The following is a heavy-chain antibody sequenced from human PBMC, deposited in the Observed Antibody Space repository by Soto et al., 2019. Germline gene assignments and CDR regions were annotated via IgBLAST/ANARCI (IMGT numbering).Heavy chain of an antibody. Sequence: PSETLSLTCTVSGGSVSSGSYYWSWIRQPPGKGLEWIGYIYYSGSTNYNPSLKSRVTISVDTSKNQFSLKLSSVTAADTAVYYCARDQTWSGSNWFAPRGQGTLVTVSS. CDR1: GGSVSSGSYY. J-gene: IGHJ5*02. CDR2: IYYSGST. CDR3: ARDQTWSGSNWFAP. V-gene: IGHV4-61*01. D-gene: IGHD3-3*01.